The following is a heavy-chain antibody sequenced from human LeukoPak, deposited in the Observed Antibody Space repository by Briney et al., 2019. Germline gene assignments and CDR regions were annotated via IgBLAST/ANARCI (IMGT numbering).Heavy chain of an antibody. CDR3: TKGPDPGGSGY. CDR1: GFTFSDYG. V-gene: IGHV3-30*18. J-gene: IGHJ4*02. Sequence: GGSLRLSCAASGFTFSDYGIHWVRQAPGKGLQWVAVISYDGTKKYYADSVKGRLTISRDNSNNTLYLQINSLKAEDTAVYYCTKGPDPGGSGYWGQGTLVNVSS. CDR2: ISYDGTKK. D-gene: IGHD3-10*01.